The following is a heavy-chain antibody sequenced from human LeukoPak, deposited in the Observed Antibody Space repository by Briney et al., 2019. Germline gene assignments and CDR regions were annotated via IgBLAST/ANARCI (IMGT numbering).Heavy chain of an antibody. CDR3: ARDPSGEWDRFDP. D-gene: IGHD3-16*01. CDR1: GGSISSYY. CDR2: IYYSGST. J-gene: IGHJ5*02. V-gene: IGHV4-59*01. Sequence: SETLCLTCTVSGGSISSYYWSWIRQPPGKGLEWIGYIYYSGSTNYNPSLKSRVTISVDTSKNQFSLKLSSVTAADSAVYYCARDPSGEWDRFDPWGQGTLVTVSS.